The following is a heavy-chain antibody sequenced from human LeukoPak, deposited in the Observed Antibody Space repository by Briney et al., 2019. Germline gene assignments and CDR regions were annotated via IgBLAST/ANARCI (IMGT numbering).Heavy chain of an antibody. CDR1: GGSISSSSYY. V-gene: IGHV4-39*02. CDR2: TFYSGST. CDR3: MSGHSQQGDYYYSGMDV. Sequence: SETLSLTCSVSGGSISSSSYYWGWIRQPPGKGVEWLGSTFYSGSTYYNPPLKSRVIISLDTSKNHFSLRLSSVTAADTAVYYCMSGHSQQGDYYYSGMDVWGQGTTVTVSS. J-gene: IGHJ6*02. D-gene: IGHD1-1*01.